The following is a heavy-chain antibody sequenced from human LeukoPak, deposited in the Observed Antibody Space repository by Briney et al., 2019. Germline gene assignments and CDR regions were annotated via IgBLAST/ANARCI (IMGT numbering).Heavy chain of an antibody. D-gene: IGHD1-26*01. CDR1: GFTFSSYA. J-gene: IGHJ6*02. CDR3: AKHLTATNTYIFFGLDV. V-gene: IGHV3-23*01. Sequence: GGSLRLSCAASGFTFSSYAMSWVRQAPGKGLEWVSAISGSGGSTYYADSVKGRFTISRDNSKNTLYLQMNSLRPEDTALYYCAKHLTATNTYIFFGLDVWGQGTSVTVSS. CDR2: ISGSGGST.